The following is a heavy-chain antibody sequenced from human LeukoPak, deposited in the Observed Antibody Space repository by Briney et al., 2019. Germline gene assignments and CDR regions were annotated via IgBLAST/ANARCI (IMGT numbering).Heavy chain of an antibody. CDR1: GFTFDDYG. J-gene: IGHJ4*02. D-gene: IGHD6-19*01. CDR3: ARDQEQWPKYYFDY. CDR2: LNWNGGST. Sequence: GGSLRLSCAASGFTFDDYGMSWVRQAPGKGLEWVSGLNWNGGSTGYADSVKGRFTISRDNAKNSLYLQMNSLRAEDTAVYYCARDQEQWPKYYFDYWGQGTLVTVSS. V-gene: IGHV3-20*04.